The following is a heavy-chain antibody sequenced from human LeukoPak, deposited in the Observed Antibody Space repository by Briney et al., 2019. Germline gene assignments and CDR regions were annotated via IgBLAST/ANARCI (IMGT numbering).Heavy chain of an antibody. Sequence: PSETLSLTCTVSGGSITSYYWSWIRQSPGMGLEWIGYVFYTGGTKYNPSLKSRVSISIDMSKNYFSLTLKSVTAADTAVYFCARDHDGGGWFDPWGQGILVTVSS. CDR3: ARDHDGGGWFDP. V-gene: IGHV4-59*01. CDR2: VFYTGGT. CDR1: GGSITSYY. D-gene: IGHD3-3*01. J-gene: IGHJ5*02.